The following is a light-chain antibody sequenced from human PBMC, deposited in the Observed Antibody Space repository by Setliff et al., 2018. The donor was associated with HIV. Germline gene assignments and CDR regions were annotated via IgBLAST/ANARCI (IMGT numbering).Light chain of an antibody. Sequence: QSALTQPASVSGSPGQSITISCTGTSSDVGGYKYVSWYQQYPGKAPKLIIYEVTNRPSGVSNRFSGSKSGNPASLTISGLQAEDEADYYCNSFTIISAYVLFGGGTKVTVL. CDR3: NSFTIISAYVL. CDR2: EVT. CDR1: SSDVGGYKY. V-gene: IGLV2-14*01. J-gene: IGLJ3*02.